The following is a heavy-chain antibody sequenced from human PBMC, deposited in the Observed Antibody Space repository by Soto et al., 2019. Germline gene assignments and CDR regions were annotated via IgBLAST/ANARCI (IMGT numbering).Heavy chain of an antibody. CDR2: INAGNGNT. CDR3: ARAAYYYESSGYYPGDY. D-gene: IGHD3-22*01. V-gene: IGHV1-3*05. Sequence: QVQLVQSGAEEKKPGASVKVSCKASGYSFTSYAIHWMRQAPGQRLEWMGWINAGNGNTKVTQKFQGRVNFTRDTSASTVYMEVSSLRSEDTAVYYCARAAYYYESSGYYPGDYWGQGTLVTVSS. J-gene: IGHJ4*02. CDR1: GYSFTSYA.